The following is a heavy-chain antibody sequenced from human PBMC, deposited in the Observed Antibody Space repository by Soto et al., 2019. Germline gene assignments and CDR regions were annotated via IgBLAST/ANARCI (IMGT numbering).Heavy chain of an antibody. Sequence: GGSLILSCAVSGLYFNNYGINWFRQPPGKVLEWVSSVSKSGYTYYSDSVKGRFTISRDNAKNSVSLQMNSQRAEDTAVYYCATQASILIQPVSDCWGQGTLGTVPS. CDR3: ATQASILIQPVSDC. CDR2: VSKSGYT. CDR1: GLYFNNYG. V-gene: IGHV3-21*01. D-gene: IGHD2-8*01. J-gene: IGHJ4*02.